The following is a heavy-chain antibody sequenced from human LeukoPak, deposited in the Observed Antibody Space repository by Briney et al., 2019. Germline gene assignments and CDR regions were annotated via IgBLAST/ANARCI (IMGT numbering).Heavy chain of an antibody. J-gene: IGHJ4*02. D-gene: IGHD3-16*01. V-gene: IGHV4-34*01. CDR3: ARGKIMIAFGGVRFPPLFDY. CDR2: INHSGST. Sequence: SETLSLTCGVYGGSFSGYYWSWIRQPPGKGLEWIGEINHSGSTNYNPSLKSRVTISVDTSKNHFSLKLSSVTAADTAVYYCARGKIMIAFGGVRFPPLFDYWGQGTLVTVSS. CDR1: GGSFSGYY.